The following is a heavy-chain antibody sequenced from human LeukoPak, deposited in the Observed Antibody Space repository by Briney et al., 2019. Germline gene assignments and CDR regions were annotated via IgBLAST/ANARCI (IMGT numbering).Heavy chain of an antibody. V-gene: IGHV1-69*05. J-gene: IGHJ4*02. D-gene: IGHD3-22*01. CDR2: IIPIFGTA. CDR3: ARDQSPYSSGDY. Sequence: ASVEVSCKASGGTFSSYAISWVRQAPGQGLEWMGRIIPIFGTANYAQKFQGRVTITTDESTSTAYMELSSLRSEDTAVYYCARDQSPYSSGDYWGQGTLVTVSS. CDR1: GGTFSSYA.